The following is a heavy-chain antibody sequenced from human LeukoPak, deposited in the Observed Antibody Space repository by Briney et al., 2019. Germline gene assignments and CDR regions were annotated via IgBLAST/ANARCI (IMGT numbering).Heavy chain of an antibody. D-gene: IGHD2-2*02. Sequence: ASVKVSCKASGYTFTSYGISWVRQAPGQGGEWMGWISAYNGNTNYAQKLQGRVTITTDTSTSTAYMQLRSLRSDDTAVYYCARQYCSSTSCYTDFDYWGQGTLVTVSS. CDR2: ISAYNGNT. CDR3: ARQYCSSTSCYTDFDY. J-gene: IGHJ4*02. V-gene: IGHV1-18*01. CDR1: GYTFTSYG.